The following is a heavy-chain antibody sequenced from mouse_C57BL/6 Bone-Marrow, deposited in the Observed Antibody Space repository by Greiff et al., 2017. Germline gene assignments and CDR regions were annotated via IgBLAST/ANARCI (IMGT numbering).Heavy chain of an antibody. CDR1: GYTFTSYW. CDR2: IYPGSGST. J-gene: IGHJ2*01. CDR3: ARRTTVVATGYFDY. Sequence: VKLMESGAELVKPGASVTMSCKASGYTFTSYWITWVKQRPGQGLEWIGDIYPGSGSTNYNEKFKSKATLTVDTSSSTAYIQLSSLTSEDSAVYYCARRTTVVATGYFDYWGQGTTLTVSS. V-gene: IGHV1-55*01. D-gene: IGHD1-1*01.